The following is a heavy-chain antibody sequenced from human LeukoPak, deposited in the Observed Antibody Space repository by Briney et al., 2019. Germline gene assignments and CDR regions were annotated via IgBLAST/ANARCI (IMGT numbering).Heavy chain of an antibody. CDR2: ISSSSSYI. CDR1: GFTFSSYS. V-gene: IGHV3-21*01. CDR3: ARGPDYGSFDY. Sequence: GGSLRLTCAASGFTFSSYSVNWVRQAPGKGLEWVPSISSSSSYIYYADSVKGRFTISRDNAKNSLYLQMNSLRAEDTAVYYCARGPDYGSFDYWGQGTLVTVSS. D-gene: IGHD4/OR15-4a*01. J-gene: IGHJ4*02.